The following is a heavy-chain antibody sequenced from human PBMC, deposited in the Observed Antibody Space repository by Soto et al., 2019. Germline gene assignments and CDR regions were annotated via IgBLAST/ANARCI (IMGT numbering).Heavy chain of an antibody. CDR2: ISASNGNT. D-gene: IGHD6-19*01. Sequence: QGQLVQSGAEVKKPGASVKVSCKASGYTFTSYGISWVRQAPGEGREWMGWISASNGNTEYAQNFQVRFNMTKDTSPSTAYMELRRVRSDVPAVYYXXXXXRVVALAGTVYYYGMNVWGLG. V-gene: IGHV1-18*04. J-gene: IGHJ6*02. CDR1: GYTFTSYG. CDR3: XXXXRVVALAGTVYYYGMNV.